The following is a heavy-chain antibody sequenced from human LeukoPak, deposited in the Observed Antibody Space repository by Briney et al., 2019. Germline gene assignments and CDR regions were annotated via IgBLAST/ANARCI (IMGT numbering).Heavy chain of an antibody. Sequence: GGSLRLSCAASGFTFGDYYMSWIRQAPGKGLEWVSYISSSGSTIYYADSVKGRFTISRDNAKNSLYLQMNSLRAEDTAVYYCARDEAGYSYIFDYWGQGTLVTVSS. D-gene: IGHD5-18*01. CDR1: GFTFGDYY. J-gene: IGHJ4*02. CDR2: ISSSGSTI. CDR3: ARDEAGYSYIFDY. V-gene: IGHV3-11*01.